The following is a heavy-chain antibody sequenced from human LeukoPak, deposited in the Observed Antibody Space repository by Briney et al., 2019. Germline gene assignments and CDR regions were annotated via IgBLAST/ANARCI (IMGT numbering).Heavy chain of an antibody. CDR1: GLTFSTYW. J-gene: IGHJ5*01. Sequence: GGSLRLSCAASGLTFSTYWMSWVRQAPGKGLEWVANINQGGTEKYYVDSVKGRFTITRDNAKNSLYLQMNGLRAEDAAVYYCAHIFRRGDSYGYDSWGQGTLVTVSS. V-gene: IGHV3-7*01. D-gene: IGHD5-18*01. CDR3: AHIFRRGDSYGYDS. CDR2: INQGGTEK.